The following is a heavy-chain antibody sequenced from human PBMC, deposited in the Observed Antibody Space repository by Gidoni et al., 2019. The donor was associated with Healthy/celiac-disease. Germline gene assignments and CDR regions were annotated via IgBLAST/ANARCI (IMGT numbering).Heavy chain of an antibody. CDR2: LDPADGET. D-gene: IGHD3-10*01. CDR1: GYTLTELS. V-gene: IGHV1-24*01. Sequence: QVQLVQSGAEGKKPGASVKVSCQVAGYTLTELSIPCVRQAPGKGLDRMGGLDPADGETIYAQKCQGRVTMTEDTSTDTAYMELSSLRSEDTAVYYCATGPYYGSGSVSDYYYYYGMDVWGQGTTVTVSS. CDR3: ATGPYYGSGSVSDYYYYYGMDV. J-gene: IGHJ6*02.